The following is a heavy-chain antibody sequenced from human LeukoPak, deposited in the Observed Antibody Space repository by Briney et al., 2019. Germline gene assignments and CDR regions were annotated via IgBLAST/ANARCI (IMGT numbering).Heavy chain of an antibody. CDR3: ARAASSGWYKGAFDI. V-gene: IGHV4-34*01. J-gene: IGHJ3*02. Sequence: PSETLSLTCAVYGGSFSGYYGSWIRQPPGKGLEWIGEINHSGSTNYNPSLKSRVTISVDTSKNQFSLKLSSVTAADTAVYYCARAASSGWYKGAFDIWGQGTMVTVSS. CDR2: INHSGST. CDR1: GGSFSGYY. D-gene: IGHD6-19*01.